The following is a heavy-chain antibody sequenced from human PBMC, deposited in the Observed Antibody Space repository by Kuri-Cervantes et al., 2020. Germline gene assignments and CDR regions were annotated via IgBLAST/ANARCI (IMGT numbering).Heavy chain of an antibody. J-gene: IGHJ4*02. Sequence: GGSLRLSCAASGFIFSNAWMSWVRQAPGKGLEWVGRIKSKTDGGTTDYAAPVKGRFTISRDDSKNTLYLQMNSLKTEDTAVYYCARDKYDFWSGYYIQTGHDYWGQGTLVTVSS. CDR1: GFIFSNAW. V-gene: IGHV3-15*01. CDR2: IKSKTDGGTT. D-gene: IGHD3-3*01. CDR3: ARDKYDFWSGYYIQTGHDY.